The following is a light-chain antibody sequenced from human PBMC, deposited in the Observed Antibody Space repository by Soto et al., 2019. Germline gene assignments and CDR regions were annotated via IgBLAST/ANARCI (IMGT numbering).Light chain of an antibody. V-gene: IGKV1-5*01. CDR3: QQYNSYL. J-gene: IGKJ1*01. CDR2: DAS. Sequence: DIQMTQSPSTLSASVGDRVTITCRASQSISSWLAWYQQKPGKAPNLLIYDASSLESGVPSRFSGSGSGTEFTLTISSLQPDDFATYYCQQYNSYLFGQGTKV. CDR1: QSISSW.